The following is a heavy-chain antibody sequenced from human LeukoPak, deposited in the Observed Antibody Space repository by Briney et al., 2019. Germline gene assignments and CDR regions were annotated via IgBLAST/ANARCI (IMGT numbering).Heavy chain of an antibody. V-gene: IGHV5-51*01. CDR3: ARHSFGYDILTGYYTNPFDY. CDR2: IYPGDSDT. J-gene: IGHJ4*02. D-gene: IGHD3-9*01. Sequence: GESLKISCKGSGYSFTSYWIGWVRQMPGKGLEWMGIIYPGDSDTRYSPSFQGQVTISADKSISTAYLQWSSLKASDTAMYYCARHSFGYDILTGYYTNPFDYWGQGTLVTVSS. CDR1: GYSFTSYW.